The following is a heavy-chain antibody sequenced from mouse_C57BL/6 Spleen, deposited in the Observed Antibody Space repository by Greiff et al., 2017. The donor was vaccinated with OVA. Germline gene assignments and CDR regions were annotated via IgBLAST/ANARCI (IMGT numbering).Heavy chain of an antibody. J-gene: IGHJ4*01. V-gene: IGHV3-4*01. CDR2: ISSSGST. D-gene: IGHD2-4*01. CDR1: GYSITNGNHW. CDR3: ARGDYGEGYAMDY. Sequence: EVQLQESGPALVKPSQTVSLTCTVTGYSITNGNHWWDWIRQVSGSKLEWIGYISSSGSTDSNPFLKSRIPITRETSKNRLFLQLNSVTTEDIATYYCARGDYGEGYAMDYWGQGTSVTVSS.